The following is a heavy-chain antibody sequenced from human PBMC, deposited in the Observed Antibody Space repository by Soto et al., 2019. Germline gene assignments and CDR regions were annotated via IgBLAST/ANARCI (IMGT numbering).Heavy chain of an antibody. J-gene: IGHJ4*02. CDR2: IIPILGIA. CDR3: ARAPYYDILGLDY. V-gene: IGHV1-69*02. Sequence: QVKLVQSGAEVKKPGSSVKVSCKASGGTFSSYTISWVRQAPGQGLEWMGRIIPILGIANYAQKFQGRVTITADKSTSTAYMELSSLRSEDTAVYYCARAPYYDILGLDYWGQGTLVTVSS. CDR1: GGTFSSYT. D-gene: IGHD3-9*01.